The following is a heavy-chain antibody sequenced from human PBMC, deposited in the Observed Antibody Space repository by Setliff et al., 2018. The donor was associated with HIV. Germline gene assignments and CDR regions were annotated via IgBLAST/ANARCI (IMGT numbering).Heavy chain of an antibody. V-gene: IGHV4-4*07. J-gene: IGHJ5*02. CDR1: GGSISSYY. Sequence: PSETRSLTCTVSGGSISSYYWSWIRQPAGKGLEWIGRIYTSGSTNYNPSLKSRVTMSVATSKNQFSLKLSSVTAADTAVYYCARGFLRSRRRWFDPCGQGTLVTVSS. CDR2: IYTSGST. D-gene: IGHD4-17*01. CDR3: ARGFLRSRRRWFDP.